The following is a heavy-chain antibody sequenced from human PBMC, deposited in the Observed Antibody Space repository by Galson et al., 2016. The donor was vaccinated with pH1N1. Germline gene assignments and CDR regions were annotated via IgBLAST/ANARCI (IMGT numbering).Heavy chain of an antibody. Sequence: SVKVSCKVSEGTFTSSTITWVRHAPGQGLEWVGDIIPIFGTTTYALKFQGRLTLTADGSLHTAFMELSGLTSQDTAVYYCARTPTSVVTVYSPFDVWGQGTTVTVSS. D-gene: IGHD4-23*01. V-gene: IGHV1-69*13. CDR2: IIPIFGTT. J-gene: IGHJ6*02. CDR1: EGTFTSST. CDR3: ARTPTSVVTVYSPFDV.